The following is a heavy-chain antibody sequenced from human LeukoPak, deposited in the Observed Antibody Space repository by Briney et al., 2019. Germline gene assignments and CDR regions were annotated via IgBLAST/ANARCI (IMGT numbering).Heavy chain of an antibody. J-gene: IGHJ4*02. CDR1: GFSFSRYW. V-gene: IGHV3-7*01. CDR2: IEQDGSEK. CDR3: ARVAFSSWSFDY. D-gene: IGHD6-13*01. Sequence: GGSLRLSCAASGFSFSRYWMSWVRQAPGKGLEWVANIEQDGSEKNYVESVKGRFTISRDNAKNSLYLQTNSLRAEDTAVYYCARVAFSSWSFDYWGQGTLVTVSS.